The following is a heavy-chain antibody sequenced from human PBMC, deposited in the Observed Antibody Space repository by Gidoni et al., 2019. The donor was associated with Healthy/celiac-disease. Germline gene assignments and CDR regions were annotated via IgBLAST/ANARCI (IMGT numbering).Heavy chain of an antibody. D-gene: IGHD2-2*01. CDR1: GFTVSSNY. Sequence: EVQLVESGGGLIQPGGSLRLSCAASGFTVSSNYMSWVRQAPGKGLEWVEGMYSGGSTYYADSVKGRFTISRDNSKNTLYLQMNSLRAEDTAVYYCARDYHDRDRGHYYYGMDVWGQGTTVTVSS. V-gene: IGHV3-53*01. CDR2: MYSGGST. CDR3: ARDYHDRDRGHYYYGMDV. J-gene: IGHJ6*02.